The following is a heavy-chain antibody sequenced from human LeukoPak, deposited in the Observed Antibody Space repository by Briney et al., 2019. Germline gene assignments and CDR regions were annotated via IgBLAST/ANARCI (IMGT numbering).Heavy chain of an antibody. V-gene: IGHV4-39*02. D-gene: IGHD1-1*01. CDR2: VYYSGGT. CDR1: GASISSSIHY. J-gene: IGHJ5*01. Sequence: RTSETLSLTCAVSGASISSSIHYWGWVRQPPGKGLEWIGSVYYSGGTYYNPSLESRLTIPVDTSNNRFSLKLKSVTAADTAVFYCARVTTGSTTLDSWGQGILVTVSS. CDR3: ARVTTGSTTLDS.